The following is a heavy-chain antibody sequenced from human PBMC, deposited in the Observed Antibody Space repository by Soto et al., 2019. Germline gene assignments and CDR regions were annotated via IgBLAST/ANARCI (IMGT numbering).Heavy chain of an antibody. D-gene: IGHD3-22*01. V-gene: IGHV3-48*02. CDR1: GFTFSSYS. J-gene: IGHJ4*02. Sequence: EVQLVESGGGLVQPGGSLRLSCAASGFTFSSYSMNWVRQAPGKGLEWVSYISSSSSTIYYADSVKGRFTISTDNAKNSQYLQMNRLRDEDTAVYYCARGLYYYDSSGYWGYWGQGTLVTVSS. CDR3: ARGLYYYDSSGYWGY. CDR2: ISSSSSTI.